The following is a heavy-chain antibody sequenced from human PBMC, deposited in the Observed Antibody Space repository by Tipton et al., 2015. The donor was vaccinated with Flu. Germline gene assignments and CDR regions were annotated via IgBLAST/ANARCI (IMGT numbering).Heavy chain of an antibody. D-gene: IGHD3-16*01. Sequence: QLVQSGGDLVQPGGSLRLSCAASGFTVSSSYMSWVRQAPGKGLEWVSIIYSSGTTNYADSVKGRFTISRDISKNTLYLQMSSLRTDDTAVYHCARRGEGGRAFDIWGRGTMVTVSS. CDR3: ARRGEGGRAFDI. CDR2: IYSSGTT. V-gene: IGHV3-66*02. CDR1: GFTVSSSY. J-gene: IGHJ3*02.